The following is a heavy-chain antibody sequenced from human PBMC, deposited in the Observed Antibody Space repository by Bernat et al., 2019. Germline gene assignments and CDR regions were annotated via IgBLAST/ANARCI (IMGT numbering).Heavy chain of an antibody. Sequence: EVQLVQSGAEVKKPGESLKISCKGSGYSFTSYWIGWVRQMPGKGLEWMGIIYPGDSDTRYSPSFQGQVTISADKSISTAYMQWSSMKASDTAMYYCARLDYYDSSGYWYPFDYWGQGTLVTVSS. CDR2: IYPGDSDT. CDR3: ARLDYYDSSGYWYPFDY. D-gene: IGHD3-22*01. J-gene: IGHJ4*02. V-gene: IGHV5-51*03. CDR1: GYSFTSYW.